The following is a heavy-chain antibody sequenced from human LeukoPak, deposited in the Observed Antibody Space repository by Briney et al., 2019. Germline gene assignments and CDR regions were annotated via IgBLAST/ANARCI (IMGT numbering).Heavy chain of an antibody. V-gene: IGHV4-34*01. CDR2: INHSGST. Sequence: SETLSLTCAVYGGSFSGYYWSWIRQPPGKGLEWIGEINHSGSTNYNPSLKSRVTISVDTSKNQFSLKVSSVTAADTAVYYCARFSSILTGYPFDYWGQGILVTVSS. J-gene: IGHJ4*02. D-gene: IGHD3-9*01. CDR1: GGSFSGYY. CDR3: ARFSSILTGYPFDY.